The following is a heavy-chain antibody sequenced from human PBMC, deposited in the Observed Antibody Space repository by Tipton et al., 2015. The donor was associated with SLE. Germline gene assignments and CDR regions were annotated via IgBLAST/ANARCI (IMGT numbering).Heavy chain of an antibody. V-gene: IGHV4-4*02. CDR1: GGSISSSYW. J-gene: IGHJ3*02. CDR3: ARDLPYAHGFEI. Sequence: TLSLTCAVSGGSISSSYWWSWVRQPPGKGLEWIGEIHHSGSTNHNPSLKSRVTISVGKSKNQFSLKLTSVTAADTAVYYCARDLPYAHGFEIWGQGTVVTVSS. CDR2: IHHSGST. D-gene: IGHD3-16*01.